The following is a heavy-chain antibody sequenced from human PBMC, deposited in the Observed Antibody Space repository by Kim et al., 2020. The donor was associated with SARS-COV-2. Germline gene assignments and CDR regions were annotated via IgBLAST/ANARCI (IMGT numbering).Heavy chain of an antibody. Sequence: SETLSLTCTVSGGSISSYYWSWIRQPPGKGLEWIGYIYYSGSTNYNPSLKSRVTISVDTSKNQFSLKLSSVTAADTAVYYCARLPAYYYDSSGYVENAFDIWGQGTMVTVSS. J-gene: IGHJ3*02. D-gene: IGHD3-22*01. CDR2: IYYSGST. CDR3: ARLPAYYYDSSGYVENAFDI. V-gene: IGHV4-59*08. CDR1: GGSISSYY.